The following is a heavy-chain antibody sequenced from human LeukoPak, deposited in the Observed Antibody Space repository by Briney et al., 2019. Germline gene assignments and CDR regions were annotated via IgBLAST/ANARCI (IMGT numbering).Heavy chain of an antibody. J-gene: IGHJ4*02. CDR1: GGSFSGYY. Sequence: SETLSLTCAVYGGSFSGYYWSWLRQPPGKGLEWIGEINHSGSTNYNPSLKSRVTISVDTSKNQFSLKLSSVTAADTAVYYCARGRRGKLLWFGELFAFDYWGPGTLVTVSS. CDR3: ARGRRGKLLWFGELFAFDY. CDR2: INHSGST. V-gene: IGHV4-34*01. D-gene: IGHD3-10*01.